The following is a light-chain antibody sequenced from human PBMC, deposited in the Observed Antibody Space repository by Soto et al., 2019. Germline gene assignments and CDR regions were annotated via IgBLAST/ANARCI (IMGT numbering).Light chain of an antibody. CDR3: NSFTDSSLYG. Sequence: QPGLAQPASVSGSLGQSITISWTVTISALAGYNYVSWYQQHPGKAPSRVIYEVTNRPSGVSNRFSGSKSGNTASLTISGLQADDEADYYCNSFTDSSLYGFGTGTKV. CDR2: EVT. CDR1: ISALAGYNY. V-gene: IGLV2-14*01. J-gene: IGLJ1*01.